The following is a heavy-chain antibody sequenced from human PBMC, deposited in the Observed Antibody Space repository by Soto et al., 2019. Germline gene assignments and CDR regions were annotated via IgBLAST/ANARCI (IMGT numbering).Heavy chain of an antibody. D-gene: IGHD6-19*01. CDR3: ARRHLSVAVSPWFDP. CDR2: IDSSGEK. Sequence: QVTLKESGPVLVKPTETLTLRCTVSGLSITDSEMGVSWIRQPPGQPLEWLAHIDSSGEKSYRTFLKSRLAISKDTSKSQIGLTMTNMDPADTATYYCARRHLSVAVSPWFDPWGQVIPVTVSS. J-gene: IGHJ5*02. CDR1: GLSITDSEMG. V-gene: IGHV2-26*01.